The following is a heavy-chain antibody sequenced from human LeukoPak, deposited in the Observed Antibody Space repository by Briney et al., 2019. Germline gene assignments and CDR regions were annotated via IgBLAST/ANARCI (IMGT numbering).Heavy chain of an antibody. CDR3: AKLLHYDSSGYFETDAFDI. Sequence: GGSLRLSCAASGFTFSTYGMHWVRQAPGKGLEWVAFIRYDGSNKYYADSVKGRFTISRDNSKNTLYLQMNSLLAEDTAVYYCAKLLHYDSSGYFETDAFDIWGQGTMVTVSS. CDR1: GFTFSTYG. V-gene: IGHV3-30*02. D-gene: IGHD3-22*01. J-gene: IGHJ3*02. CDR2: IRYDGSNK.